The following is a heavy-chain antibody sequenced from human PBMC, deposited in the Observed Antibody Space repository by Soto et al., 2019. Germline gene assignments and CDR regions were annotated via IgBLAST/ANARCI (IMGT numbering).Heavy chain of an antibody. J-gene: IGHJ4*02. CDR1: GGSFTGYY. V-gene: IGHV4-34*12. D-gene: IGHD6-19*01. Sequence: QVQLQQWGAGLLKPSETLSLTCAIYGGSFTGYYWSWIRQSPEKGLEWIGEIIHTGSTNYNPSLKSRVTISGDTSKKQISLNLSSVTAADTAVYFCARAPRIAVASSFDYWGQGTLVTVSP. CDR2: IIHTGST. CDR3: ARAPRIAVASSFDY.